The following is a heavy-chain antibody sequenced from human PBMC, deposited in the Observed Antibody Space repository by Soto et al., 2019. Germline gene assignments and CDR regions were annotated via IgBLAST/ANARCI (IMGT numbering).Heavy chain of an antibody. D-gene: IGHD6-13*01. CDR1: EGKFTGYA. CDR3: ASGASRWYPYFFDS. Sequence: QAQWVQSGAGVRKPGSSVKLSCKAFEGKFTGYAIAWVGQAPGQGLEWMGGIIPYYNTLNYAQKFQDRVTVTADDSTNTVYMELSSLRSDDTAVYFCASGASRWYPYFFDSWAQGTLVTVSS. J-gene: IGHJ4*02. CDR2: IIPYYNTL. V-gene: IGHV1-69*01.